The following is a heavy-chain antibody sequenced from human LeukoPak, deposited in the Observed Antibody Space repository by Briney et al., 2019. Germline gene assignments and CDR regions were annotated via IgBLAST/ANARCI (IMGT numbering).Heavy chain of an antibody. Sequence: GASVKVSCKASGGTFSSYAISWVRQAPGQGLEWMGGIIPIFGTANYAQKFQGRVTITADESTSTAYMELSSLRSEDTAVYYCAREWEVGATYFDYWGQGTLVTVSS. V-gene: IGHV1-69*13. CDR3: AREWEVGATYFDY. CDR1: GGTFSSYA. CDR2: IIPIFGTA. D-gene: IGHD1-26*01. J-gene: IGHJ4*02.